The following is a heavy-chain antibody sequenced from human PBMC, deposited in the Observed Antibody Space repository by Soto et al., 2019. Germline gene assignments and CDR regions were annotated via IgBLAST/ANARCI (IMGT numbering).Heavy chain of an antibody. D-gene: IGHD3-22*01. V-gene: IGHV4-39*01. Sequence: SETLSLTCAVSGGSISSSLYYWGWIRQPPGKGLEWIGTIYSTVSTHYNPSLKSRVTISVDTSKNQFSLKLNSVTAADTAVYYCARLPYYDTPPVTFDIWGQGAMVTVSS. J-gene: IGHJ3*02. CDR2: IYSTVST. CDR1: GGSISSSLYY. CDR3: ARLPYYDTPPVTFDI.